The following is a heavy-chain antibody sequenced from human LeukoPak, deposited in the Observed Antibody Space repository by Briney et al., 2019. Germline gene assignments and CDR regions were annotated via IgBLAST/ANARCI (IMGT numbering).Heavy chain of an antibody. CDR2: ISTSSGYK. CDR3: AREEAGDFNVFDY. V-gene: IGHV3-21*01. Sequence: PGGSLRLSCAASGFSFSSFSMNWVRQAPGKGLEWVSSISTSSGYKYYADSMKGRFTVSRDNAKNSLYLQMNSLRAEDTAVYYCAREEAGDFNVFDYWGQGTLVTVSS. J-gene: IGHJ4*02. D-gene: IGHD2-21*02. CDR1: GFSFSSFS.